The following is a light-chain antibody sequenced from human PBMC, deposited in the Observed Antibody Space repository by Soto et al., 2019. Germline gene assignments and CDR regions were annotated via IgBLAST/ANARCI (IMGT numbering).Light chain of an antibody. J-gene: IGKJ1*01. Sequence: DILLTQSPSTLSASVGDRVTISCRASQSISNWLAWYQQKAGKVPKLLIYDASTLASGVPSRFSGSGSGTEFTLTISSLQPDDFATFYCQEYSSYTWTFGHGTKVDIK. CDR2: DAS. CDR1: QSISNW. CDR3: QEYSSYTWT. V-gene: IGKV1-5*01.